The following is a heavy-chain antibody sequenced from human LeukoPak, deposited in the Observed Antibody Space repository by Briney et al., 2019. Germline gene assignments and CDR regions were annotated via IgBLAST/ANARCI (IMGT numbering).Heavy chain of an antibody. V-gene: IGHV1-2*06. D-gene: IGHD3-10*01. Sequence: ASVKVSCKASGHTFTGYYMHWVRQAPGQGLEWMGRINPNSGGTNYAQKFQGRVTMTRDTSISTAYMELSRLRSDDTAVYYCARDMYSSGSYSPLDYWGQGTLVTVSS. CDR2: INPNSGGT. J-gene: IGHJ4*02. CDR3: ARDMYSSGSYSPLDY. CDR1: GHTFTGYY.